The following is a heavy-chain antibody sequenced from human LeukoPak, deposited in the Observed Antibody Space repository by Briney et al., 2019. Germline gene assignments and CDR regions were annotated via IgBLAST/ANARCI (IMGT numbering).Heavy chain of an antibody. CDR1: GFSVSSRGVA. J-gene: IGHJ4*02. Sequence: SGPTLVNPTQTLTVTCSFSGFSVSSRGVAVPWIRQPPGKALEWLALIYWNDDKHYNPSLNNRLTITKDTSKNQVVLTMTNMDPVDTATFYCALRFSEALAFDYWGQGTLVTVSP. D-gene: IGHD6-6*01. V-gene: IGHV2-5*01. CDR2: IYWNDDK. CDR3: ALRFSEALAFDY.